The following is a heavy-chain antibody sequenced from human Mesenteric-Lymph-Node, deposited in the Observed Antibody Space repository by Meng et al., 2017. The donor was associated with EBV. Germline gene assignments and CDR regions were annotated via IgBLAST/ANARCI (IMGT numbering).Heavy chain of an antibody. Sequence: SKSRAPPFIVSGRSINRVHDFWGWIRPPPGKGLVWIASIYYSGSTYYNPSLKNRVTISVDTTKSQFSLKLTSVTAADTAIYYCARQLTNGIYYFDYWGQGTLVTVSS. CDR3: ARQLTNGIYYFDY. V-gene: IGHV4-39*07. CDR2: IYYSGST. J-gene: IGHJ4*02. D-gene: IGHD2-8*01. CDR1: GRSINRVHDF.